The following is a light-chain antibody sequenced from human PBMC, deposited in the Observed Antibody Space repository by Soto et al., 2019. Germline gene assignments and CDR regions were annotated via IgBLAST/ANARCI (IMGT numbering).Light chain of an antibody. Sequence: QSALTQPPSASGSPGQSVTISCTGTSSDVGGYNYVSWYQQHPGKAPKLLIYEVNKRPSGVPDRFSGSKSGNTASLTVSGLQAEDEADYYCNSYEGSNIVLFGGGTQLTVL. CDR1: SSDVGGYNY. CDR2: EVN. J-gene: IGLJ2*01. CDR3: NSYEGSNIVL. V-gene: IGLV2-8*01.